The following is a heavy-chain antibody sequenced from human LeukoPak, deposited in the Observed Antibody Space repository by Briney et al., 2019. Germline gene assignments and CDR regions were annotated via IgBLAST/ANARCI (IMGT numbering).Heavy chain of an antibody. J-gene: IGHJ5*02. Sequence: GGSLRLSCAASGFTFSSYAMHWVRQAPGKGLEWVSYISSSGSTIYYADSVKGRFTISRDNAKNSLYLQMNSLKTEDTAVYYCARDGYCSGGTCYPSGWFDPWGQGTLVTVSS. V-gene: IGHV3-48*03. CDR2: ISSSGSTI. D-gene: IGHD2-15*01. CDR3: ARDGYCSGGTCYPSGWFDP. CDR1: GFTFSSYA.